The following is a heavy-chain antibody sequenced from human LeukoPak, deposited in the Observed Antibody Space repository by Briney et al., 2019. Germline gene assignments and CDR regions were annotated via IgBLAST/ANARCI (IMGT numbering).Heavy chain of an antibody. V-gene: IGHV4-34*01. CDR1: GFTFSTYS. J-gene: IGHJ6*02. CDR2: INHSGST. CDR3: ASRIVGATPSLYYYGMDV. D-gene: IGHD1-26*01. Sequence: NPGASLRLSCAASGFTFSTYSMNWVRQPPGKGLEWIGEINHSGSTNYNPSLKSRVTISVDTSKNQFSLKLSSVTAADAAVYYCASRIVGATPSLYYYGMDVWGQGTTVTVSS.